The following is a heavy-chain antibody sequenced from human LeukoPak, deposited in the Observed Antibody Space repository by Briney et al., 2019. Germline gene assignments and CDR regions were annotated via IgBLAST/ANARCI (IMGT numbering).Heavy chain of an antibody. D-gene: IGHD3-22*01. V-gene: IGHV4-30-2*01. CDR2: IYHSGST. Sequence: SETLSLTCAVSGGSISSGGYSWSWIRQPPGKGLEWIGYIYHSGSTYYNPSLKSRVTISVDRSKNQFSLKLSSVTAADTAVYYCASVVRYYYDSSGYYRDYWGQGTLVTVSS. CDR3: ASVVRYYYDSSGYYRDY. CDR1: GGSISSGGYS. J-gene: IGHJ4*02.